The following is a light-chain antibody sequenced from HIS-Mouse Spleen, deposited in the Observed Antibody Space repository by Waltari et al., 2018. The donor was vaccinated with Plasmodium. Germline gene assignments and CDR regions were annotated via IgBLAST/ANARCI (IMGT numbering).Light chain of an antibody. CDR2: GAY. CDR1: QSVSSN. J-gene: IGKJ3*01. Sequence: EIVMTPSPATLSVSPGARATLSCRASQSVSSNLAWYQQKPGQAPRLLIYGAYTRATGIPARFSGRGSGTEVTLTISSLQSEDFAVYYCQQYNNWSFTLGPGTKVDMK. V-gene: IGKV3-15*01. CDR3: QQYNNWSFT.